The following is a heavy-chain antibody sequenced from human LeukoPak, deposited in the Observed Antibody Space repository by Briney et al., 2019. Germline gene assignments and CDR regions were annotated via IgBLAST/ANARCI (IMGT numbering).Heavy chain of an antibody. CDR2: INAYNGNT. V-gene: IGHV1-18*01. J-gene: IGHJ5*02. CDR3: AAYGGIAMAGKGWFDP. CDR1: GYTFTNYG. Sequence: ASVKVSCKASGYTFTNYGITWVRQAPGQGLEWMGWINAYNGNTNYAQKLQGRVTMTADTSTSTAYMELRSLRSDDTAVYYCAAYGGIAMAGKGWFDPWGQGTLVTVSS. D-gene: IGHD6-19*01.